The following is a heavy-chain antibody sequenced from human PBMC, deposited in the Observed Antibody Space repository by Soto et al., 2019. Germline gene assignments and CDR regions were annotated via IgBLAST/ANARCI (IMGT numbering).Heavy chain of an antibody. V-gene: IGHV3-23*01. Sequence: EVQLLESGGGLVQPGGSLRLSCAASGFTFSSYAMSWVRQAPGKGLEWVSAISGSGGSTYYADSVKGRFTISRDNSKNTLYLQMNSLRAGDTAVYYCAKDKGYDFWSGYLHYWGQGTLVTVSS. D-gene: IGHD3-3*01. CDR3: AKDKGYDFWSGYLHY. CDR1: GFTFSSYA. J-gene: IGHJ4*02. CDR2: ISGSGGST.